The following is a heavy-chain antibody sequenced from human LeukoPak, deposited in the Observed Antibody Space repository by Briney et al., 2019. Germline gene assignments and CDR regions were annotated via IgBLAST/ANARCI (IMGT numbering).Heavy chain of an antibody. CDR3: ACYDCGDY. Sequence: ASVKVSCKASGYTFTSYAMNWVRQVPGQGLEWMGWINTNTGSPTYAQAFTGRFVFSLDTSVSTAYLQISSLKTEDTAVYHCACYDCGDYWGQGTLVTVSS. CDR1: GYTFTSYA. D-gene: IGHD2-2*01. V-gene: IGHV7-4-1*02. CDR2: INTNTGSP. J-gene: IGHJ4*02.